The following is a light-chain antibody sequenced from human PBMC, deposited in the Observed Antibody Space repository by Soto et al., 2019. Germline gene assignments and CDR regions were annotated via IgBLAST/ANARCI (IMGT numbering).Light chain of an antibody. CDR1: SSDVGGYNY. V-gene: IGLV2-8*01. J-gene: IGLJ2*01. CDR3: SSFAGSNTV. CDR2: EVS. Sequence: QSALTQPPSASGSPGQSVTISCTGNSSDVGGYNYVSWYQHHPGKAPKLMIYEVSKRPSGVPDRFSGSKSGNTASLTVSGLQADDEANYYCSSFAGSNTVFGGGTKLTVL.